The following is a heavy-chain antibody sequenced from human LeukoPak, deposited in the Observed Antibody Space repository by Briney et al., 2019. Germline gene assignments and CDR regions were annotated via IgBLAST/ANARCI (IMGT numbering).Heavy chain of an antibody. CDR2: ISGSGGST. D-gene: IGHD5-18*01. J-gene: IGHJ4*02. CDR3: ATDIQVEEDYFDY. Sequence: GGSLRLSCAASGFTFSSYVMSWVRHAPGKGLEWVSSISGSGGSTYYADSVKGRFTISRDNSKNTLYLQMNSLRAADRAVYYCATDIQVEEDYFDYWGQGTLVSVSS. CDR1: GFTFSSYV. V-gene: IGHV3-23*01.